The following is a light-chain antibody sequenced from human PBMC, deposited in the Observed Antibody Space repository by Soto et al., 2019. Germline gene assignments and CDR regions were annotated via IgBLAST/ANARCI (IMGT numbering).Light chain of an antibody. V-gene: IGKV3-15*01. CDR3: QQYKSWPPFT. J-gene: IGKJ3*01. Sequence: EIVMTQSPATLSVSPGERATLSCRASQSVSSNLAWYQQKPGQAPRLLIYGASTRATGIPARFSGSGSGTEFTLTISSLQSEDFAVYYCQQYKSWPPFTFGPGTKVDIK. CDR2: GAS. CDR1: QSVSSN.